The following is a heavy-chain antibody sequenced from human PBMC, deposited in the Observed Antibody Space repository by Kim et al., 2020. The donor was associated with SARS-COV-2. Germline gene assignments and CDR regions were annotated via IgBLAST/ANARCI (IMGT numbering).Heavy chain of an antibody. Sequence: GGSLRLSCAASGLTFSSFAMSWVRQAPGKGLEWVSSISGSGGTTDYADSVKGRFTVSRDNSKMYLQMNRLRAEDTAVYYCAKGINYYYGSGYYHKSDYYGMDVWGQGTTVTVS. J-gene: IGHJ6*02. CDR3: AKGINYYYGSGYYHKSDYYGMDV. V-gene: IGHV3-23*01. CDR2: ISGSGGTT. D-gene: IGHD3-10*01. CDR1: GLTFSSFA.